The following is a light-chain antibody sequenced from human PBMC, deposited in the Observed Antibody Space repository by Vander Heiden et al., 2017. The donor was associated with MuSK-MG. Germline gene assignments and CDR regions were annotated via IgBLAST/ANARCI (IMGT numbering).Light chain of an antibody. V-gene: IGKV1-39*01. CDR1: QTIARY. J-gene: IGKJ2*01. Sequence: DIQMTQSPSSLSASVGDRVTITCRASQTIARYLNWYQQKPGQAPNLLIYAASSLQSGVPSRFSGSGSGTDFRLSISSLQPEDFATYYCQHNNGTPNTFGQGTKLEIK. CDR2: AAS. CDR3: QHNNGTPNT.